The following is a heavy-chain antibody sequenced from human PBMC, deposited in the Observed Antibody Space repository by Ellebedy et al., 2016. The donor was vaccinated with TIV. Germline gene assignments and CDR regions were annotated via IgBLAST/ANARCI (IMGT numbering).Heavy chain of an antibody. Sequence: ASVKVSCKASGYTFTDYYMHWVRQAPGQGLEWMGWINPNSGGTSYSQKFQGWVTMTRDTSISTAYMELSRLTSDDTAVYYCARGRPVAGTSNLLFDYWGQGTLVTVSS. CDR1: GYTFTDYY. J-gene: IGHJ4*02. CDR3: ARGRPVAGTSNLLFDY. D-gene: IGHD1-7*01. CDR2: INPNSGGT. V-gene: IGHV1-2*04.